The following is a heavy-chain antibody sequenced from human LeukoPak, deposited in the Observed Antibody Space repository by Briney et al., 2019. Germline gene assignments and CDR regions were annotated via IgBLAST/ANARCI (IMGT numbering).Heavy chain of an antibody. CDR1: GASISSSS. CDR3: ASRRADMGTIPGYEYWYMDV. V-gene: IGHV4-4*09. Sequence: SETLSLTCTVSGASISSSSWSWIRQPPGEGLEWIGYLYTSGGTDYNPSLKRRVTISVDRSKNEFSLTLRSVTAADTAVYYCASRRADMGTIPGYEYWYMDVWAKGTTATVSS. J-gene: IGHJ6*03. CDR2: LYTSGGT. D-gene: IGHD2-8*02.